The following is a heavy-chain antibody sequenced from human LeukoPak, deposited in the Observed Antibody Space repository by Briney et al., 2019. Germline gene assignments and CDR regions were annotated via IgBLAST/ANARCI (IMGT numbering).Heavy chain of an antibody. Sequence: ASAKVSCKASGYTFTSYDINWVRQATGQGLEWMGWINPISGYTGYAQKFQGRVTMTGNTSISTAYMELSSLRSEDAAVYYCARGNRLYTSSWSSLAFDIWGQGTMVTVSS. V-gene: IGHV1-8*01. CDR3: ARGNRLYTSSWSSLAFDI. CDR1: GYTFTSYD. CDR2: INPISGYT. J-gene: IGHJ3*02. D-gene: IGHD6-13*01.